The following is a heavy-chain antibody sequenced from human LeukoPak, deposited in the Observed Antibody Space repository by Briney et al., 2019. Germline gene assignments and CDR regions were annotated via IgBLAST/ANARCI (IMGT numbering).Heavy chain of an antibody. CDR1: GGSISSCY. J-gene: IGHJ6*03. Sequence: PSETLSLTCTVSGGSISSCYWSWIRQPPGKGLGWIGYIYYSGSTNYNPSLKSRVTISVDTSKNQFSLKLSSVTAVDTAVYYCARGVKYSSSWYYHSTCYYYYYMDVWGKGTTVTVSS. D-gene: IGHD6-13*01. V-gene: IGHV4-59*01. CDR3: ARGVKYSSSWYYHSTCYYYYYMDV. CDR2: IYYSGST.